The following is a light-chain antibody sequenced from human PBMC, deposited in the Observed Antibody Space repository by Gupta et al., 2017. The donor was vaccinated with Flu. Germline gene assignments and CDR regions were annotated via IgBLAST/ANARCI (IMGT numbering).Light chain of an antibody. Sequence: VXXXSXXXXSXXXGERATLSCRASHDVSSSLAWYQQKPGLPPRLLIYNAASRVTGIPARFSGSGSVTDFTLTISSLEPEDFAVYYCQQSSKWPPTFGQGTRLEIK. CDR2: NAA. J-gene: IGKJ5*01. CDR1: HDVSSS. V-gene: IGKV3-11*01. CDR3: QQSSKWPPT.